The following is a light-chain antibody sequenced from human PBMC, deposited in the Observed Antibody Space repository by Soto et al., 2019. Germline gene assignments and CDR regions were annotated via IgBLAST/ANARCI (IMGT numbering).Light chain of an antibody. CDR3: QQANSFPYT. CDR1: QGIDTW. CDR2: AAS. Sequence: DIQMTQSPSSVSASVGDRVTITCRASQGIDTWLAWYQQKPGKAPKLLIYAASTLQGAVPSRFSGRGSGTDFTLTIRHLQPEDFAPYYCQQANSFPYTFGQGTKREIK. V-gene: IGKV1D-12*01. J-gene: IGKJ2*01.